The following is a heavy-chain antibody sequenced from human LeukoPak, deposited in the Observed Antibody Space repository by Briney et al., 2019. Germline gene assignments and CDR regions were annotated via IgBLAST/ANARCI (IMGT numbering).Heavy chain of an antibody. J-gene: IGHJ4*02. D-gene: IGHD3-9*01. CDR1: GFTFSNAW. Sequence: PGGSLRLTCAASGFTFSNAWMSWVRQAPGKGLEWVGRIKSKTDGGTTDYAAPVKGRFTISKDDSKNTLYLQMNSLKTDDTAVYYCTTRTYYDILTGYLPWVDYWGQGTLVTVSS. CDR2: IKSKTDGGTT. CDR3: TTRTYYDILTGYLPWVDY. V-gene: IGHV3-15*01.